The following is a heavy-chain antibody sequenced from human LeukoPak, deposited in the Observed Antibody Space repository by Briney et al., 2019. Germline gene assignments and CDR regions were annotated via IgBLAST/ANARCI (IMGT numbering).Heavy chain of an antibody. CDR3: ARVGQQWPHYYFDY. V-gene: IGHV4-38-2*02. CDR2: FYHSGST. J-gene: IGHJ4*02. D-gene: IGHD6-19*01. Sequence: SETLSLTCTVSDYSISSGYYWGWIRQPPGKGLEWIGSFYHSGSTYYNPSLKSRVTISVDTSKNQFSLNLRSVTAADTAVYYCARVGQQWPHYYFDYWGQGTLVTVSS. CDR1: DYSISSGYY.